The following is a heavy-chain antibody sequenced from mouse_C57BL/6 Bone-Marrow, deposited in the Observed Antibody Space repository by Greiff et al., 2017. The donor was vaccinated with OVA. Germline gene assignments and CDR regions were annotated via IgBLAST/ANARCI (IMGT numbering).Heavy chain of an antibody. CDR2: INPSSGYT. CDR1: GYTFTSYT. V-gene: IGHV1-4*01. D-gene: IGHD1-3*01. J-gene: IGHJ4*01. Sequence: QVQLQQSGAELARPGASVKMSCKASGYTFTSYTMHWVKQRPGQGLEWIGYINPSSGYTKYNQKFKDKATLTADKSSSTAYMQLSSLTSEDSAVYYCARSGSRYAMDDWGQGTSVTVSS. CDR3: ARSGSRYAMDD.